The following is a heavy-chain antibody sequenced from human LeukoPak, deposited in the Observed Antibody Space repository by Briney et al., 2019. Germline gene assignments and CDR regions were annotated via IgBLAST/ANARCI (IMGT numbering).Heavy chain of an antibody. J-gene: IGHJ4*02. CDR1: GGSISSGGYY. CDR2: ISPDGSAE. D-gene: IGHD4-11*01. Sequence: ETLSLTCTVSGGSISSGGYYWSWVRQAPGKGLELVANISPDGSAEDYVDSVRGRFAISRDNAKRSLYLQMNSLSPEDTAVYYCANQAYSQFDYWGQGTLVSVSS. CDR3: ANQAYSQFDY. V-gene: IGHV3-7*01.